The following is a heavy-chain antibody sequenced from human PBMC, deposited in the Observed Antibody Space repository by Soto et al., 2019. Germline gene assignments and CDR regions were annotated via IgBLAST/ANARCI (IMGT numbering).Heavy chain of an antibody. Sequence: QVQLVESGGGVVQPGRSLRLSCAASGFTFSDYCMHWVRQTPGKGLYWVALIWHDGNEKYYADSAKGRFTVSRDNTKNTLYLQMNSLRAEDTGLYYCAREFGQYGNYRFDPWGQGTLVAVSS. CDR3: AREFGQYGNYRFDP. V-gene: IGHV3-33*01. CDR2: IWHDGNEK. CDR1: GFTFSDYC. D-gene: IGHD3-16*01. J-gene: IGHJ5*02.